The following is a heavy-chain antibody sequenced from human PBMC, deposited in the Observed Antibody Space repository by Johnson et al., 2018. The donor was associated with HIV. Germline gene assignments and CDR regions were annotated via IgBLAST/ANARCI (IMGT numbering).Heavy chain of an antibody. D-gene: IGHD5-24*01. CDR1: GFTFSDYY. V-gene: IGHV3-11*01. J-gene: IGHJ3*02. Sequence: QVQLVESGGGWVKPGGSLRLSCVASGFTFSDYYMTWIRQAPGKGLEWVSYISTSDGTIYSADTVKVRFSISRENAKRGHGCVLVCKRWRTGISRSGVLDIWGEGT. CDR2: ISTSDGTI. CDR3: VLDI.